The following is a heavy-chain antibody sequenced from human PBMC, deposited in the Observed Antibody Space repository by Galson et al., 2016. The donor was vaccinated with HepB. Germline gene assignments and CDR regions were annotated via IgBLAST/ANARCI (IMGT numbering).Heavy chain of an antibody. CDR3: ARGVYGDHGWFDY. CDR2: IRGSGGGI. Sequence: SLRLSCAGSGFTFATYPMSWVRQAPGKGLEWVSGIRGSGGGIDYADSVKGRFTISRDNSKNTLFLQMNTLRAEDTAVYYWARGVYGDHGWFDYWGQGTLVTVSS. V-gene: IGHV3-23*01. CDR1: GFTFATYP. D-gene: IGHD4-17*01. J-gene: IGHJ4*02.